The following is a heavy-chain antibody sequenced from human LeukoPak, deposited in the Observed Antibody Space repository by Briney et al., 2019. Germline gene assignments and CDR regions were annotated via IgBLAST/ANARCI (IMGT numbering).Heavy chain of an antibody. D-gene: IGHD6-13*01. CDR3: AREAAAGTFDY. CDR1: GGSISSGSYY. J-gene: IGHJ4*02. CDR2: IYTSGST. Sequence: SETLSLTCTVSGGSISSGSYYWSWIRQPAGKGLEWIGRIYTSGSTNYNPSLKSRVTISVDTSKNQFSLKLSSVTAADTAVYYCAREAAAGTFDYWGQGTLITVSS. V-gene: IGHV4-61*02.